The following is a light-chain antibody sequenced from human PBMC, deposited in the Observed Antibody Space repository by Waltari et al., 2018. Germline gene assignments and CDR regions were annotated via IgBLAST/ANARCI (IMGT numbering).Light chain of an antibody. CDR3: HQSDDWPPYS. CDR2: DGS. J-gene: IGKJ2*03. Sequence: EIVMTQSPATLSVSPGERVTLSCRVSQSVRSNLAWYQQKPGQGPRLLIYDGSTRATGIPARFSGSGSGTDFTLTISSLQSEDFAIYYCHQSDDWPPYSFGQGTKLEIK. CDR1: QSVRSN. V-gene: IGKV3-15*01.